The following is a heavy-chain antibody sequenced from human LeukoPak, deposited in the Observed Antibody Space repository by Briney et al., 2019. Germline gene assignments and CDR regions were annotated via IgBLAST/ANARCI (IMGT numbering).Heavy chain of an antibody. CDR2: INHDGSET. D-gene: IGHD6-13*01. CDR3: SSPMATAGSMGAH. Sequence: GGSLRLSCAASGFTFSTYWMDWVRQVPGKGLEWVANINHDGSETDYVDSVKGRFTISRDNAKNSLYLQMNSLRAEDTAVYYCSSPMATAGSMGAHWGQGTLVTVSS. CDR1: GFTFSTYW. J-gene: IGHJ4*02. V-gene: IGHV3-7*05.